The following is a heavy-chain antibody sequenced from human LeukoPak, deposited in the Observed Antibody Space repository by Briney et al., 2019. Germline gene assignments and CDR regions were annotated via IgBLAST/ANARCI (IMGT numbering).Heavy chain of an antibody. CDR3: ARDNVMVAMRFDS. CDR1: GFTFNNYH. Sequence: ASVKVSCKASGFTFNNYHVHWVRQAPGQGPEWMGIIDPSGHGTTYAQRFQGRVTMTWEASTSTVYMELSSLRSDGTAVYYCARDNVMVAMRFDSWGQGTLVTVSS. V-gene: IGHV1-46*02. CDR2: IDPSGHGT. J-gene: IGHJ4*02. D-gene: IGHD2-2*01.